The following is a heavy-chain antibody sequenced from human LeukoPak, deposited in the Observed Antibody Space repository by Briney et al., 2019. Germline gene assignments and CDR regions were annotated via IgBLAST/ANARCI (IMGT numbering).Heavy chain of an antibody. CDR1: GFTFSSYS. D-gene: IGHD4-17*01. CDR3: ARDLGDNGDYILDY. V-gene: IGHV3-21*01. J-gene: IGHJ4*02. CDR2: ISNSSSYI. Sequence: GGSLRLSCAASGFTFSSYSMIWVRQAPGKGLEWVSSISNSSSYIYYADSVKGRFTISRDNAKNSLYLQMNSLRAEDTAVYYCARDLGDNGDYILDYWGQGTLVTVSS.